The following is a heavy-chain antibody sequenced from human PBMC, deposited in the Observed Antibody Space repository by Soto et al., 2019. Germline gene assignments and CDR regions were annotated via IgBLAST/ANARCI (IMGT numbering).Heavy chain of an antibody. J-gene: IGHJ5*02. CDR1: GFTFSSYA. CDR2: ISTSIDAT. CDR3: VVVGAPTMIDFPNPLQPLP. V-gene: IGHV3-23*01. D-gene: IGHD3-22*01. Sequence: GGSLRLSCAASGFTFSSYAMHWVRQAPGKGLEWVSSISTSIDATYCADSVKGRFTISRDDSKNTLYLQMNSLRAEDSTLEGRVVVGAPTMIDFPNPLQPLPWG.